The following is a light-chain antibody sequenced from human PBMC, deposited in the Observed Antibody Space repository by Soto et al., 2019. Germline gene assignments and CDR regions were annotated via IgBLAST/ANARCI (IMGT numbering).Light chain of an antibody. CDR3: QQYVSSPRT. Sequence: EIVLTQSPGTLSLSPGERATLSCRASQSLSSSQLAWYQQKPGQAPRLLIHDASSRATGISDRFTGSGSGTDLTLTITTLEPEDFAVYYCQQYVSSPRTFGLGTKLEI. J-gene: IGKJ1*01. V-gene: IGKV3-20*01. CDR2: DAS. CDR1: QSLSSSQ.